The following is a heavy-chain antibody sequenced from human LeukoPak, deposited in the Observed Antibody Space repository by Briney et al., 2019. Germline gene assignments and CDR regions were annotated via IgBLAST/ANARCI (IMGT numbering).Heavy chain of an antibody. D-gene: IGHD1-26*01. J-gene: IGHJ4*02. CDR3: AKGGVGAHFDY. V-gene: IGHV3-33*06. CDR1: GFTFSSYG. CDR2: IWYDGSNK. Sequence: GGSLRLSCAALGFTFSSYGMHWVRQAPGKGLEWVAVIWYDGSNKYYADSVKGRFTISRDNSKNTLYLQMNSLRAEDTAVYYCAKGGVGAHFDYWGQGTLVTVSS.